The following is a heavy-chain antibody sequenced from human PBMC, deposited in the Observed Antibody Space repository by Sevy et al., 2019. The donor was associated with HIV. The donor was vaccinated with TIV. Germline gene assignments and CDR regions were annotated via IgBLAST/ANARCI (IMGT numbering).Heavy chain of an antibody. CDR3: ARVRSGPNHAFGEVQGA. V-gene: IGHV3-23*01. D-gene: IGHD3-3*01. CDR2: ISGSGCTT. Sequence: GGSLRLSCADSGFSFSSYAMSWVRQAPGEGLEWVSPISGSGCTTYYADSVKGRFTISRDNSKNTLYLQMKSLRAEDTAAYHCARVRSGPNHAFGEVQGAWGQGTLVTVSS. CDR1: GFSFSSYA. J-gene: IGHJ4*02.